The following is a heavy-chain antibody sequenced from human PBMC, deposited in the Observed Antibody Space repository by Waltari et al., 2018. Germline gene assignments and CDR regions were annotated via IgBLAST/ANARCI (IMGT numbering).Heavy chain of an antibody. Sequence: EVQLVESGGGLVQPGRSLRLSCAASGFTFDDYAMHWVRQAPGKGLEWVSGISWNSGSIGYADSVKGRFTISRDNAKNSLYLQMNSLRSEDTAVYYCARGGGTFDFDYWGQGTLVTVSS. D-gene: IGHD1-26*01. CDR2: ISWNSGSI. J-gene: IGHJ4*02. V-gene: IGHV3-9*01. CDR3: ARGGGTFDFDY. CDR1: GFTFDDYA.